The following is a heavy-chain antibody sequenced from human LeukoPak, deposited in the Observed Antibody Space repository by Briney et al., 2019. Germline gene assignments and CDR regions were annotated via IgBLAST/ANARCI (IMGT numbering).Heavy chain of an antibody. D-gene: IGHD2-21*01. CDR2: VSWDGGSA. J-gene: IGHJ3*01. Sequence: GGSLRLSCAASGFPFEDYTMIWVRQAPGKGLEWVSLVSWDGGSAYYADSVKGRFTISKDNSEKSLYLQMSSLTIEDTALYYCARGPMGYQQLFPSRHAFDVWGPGAMVIVSS. CDR1: GFPFEDYT. CDR3: ARGPMGYQQLFPSRHAFDV. V-gene: IGHV3-43*01.